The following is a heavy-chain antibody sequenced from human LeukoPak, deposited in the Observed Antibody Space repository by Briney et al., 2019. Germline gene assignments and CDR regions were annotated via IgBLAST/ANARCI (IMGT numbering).Heavy chain of an antibody. CDR2: IFQSGST. CDR3: AVEYSGSYRFDY. CDR1: GASISSGGYS. D-gene: IGHD5-18*01. V-gene: IGHV4-30-2*01. Sequence: SQTLSLTCAVSGASISSGGYSWSWIRQPPGKGLELIGYIFQSGSTYYNPSLKSRVTISVDRSKNQFSLNLGSVTAADTAVYYCAVEYSGSYRFDYWGQGTLVTVSS. J-gene: IGHJ4*02.